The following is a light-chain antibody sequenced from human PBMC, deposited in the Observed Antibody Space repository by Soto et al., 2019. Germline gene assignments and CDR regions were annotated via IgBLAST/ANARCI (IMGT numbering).Light chain of an antibody. J-gene: IGLJ2*01. CDR2: EVN. Sequence: QSVLTQPASVSGSPGQSITISCTGTNGDVGSYDFVSWYQQYPGKAPKLIIYEVNKRPSGVSNRFSGAKSGNTASLTISGLQTEDEADYDCCSYAGGNTLIFGGGTKVTVL. V-gene: IGLV2-23*02. CDR3: CSYAGGNTLI. CDR1: NGDVGSYDF.